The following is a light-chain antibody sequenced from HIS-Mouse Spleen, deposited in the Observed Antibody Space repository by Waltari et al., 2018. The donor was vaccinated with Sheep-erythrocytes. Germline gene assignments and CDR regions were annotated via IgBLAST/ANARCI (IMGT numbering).Light chain of an antibody. CDR2: EGS. J-gene: IGLJ3*02. V-gene: IGLV2-23*01. Sequence: QSALTQPASVSGSPGQSITISCTGNSSDVGSYNLFSWYHHTPGKAPKLMIYEGSKRPSGVSNRFSGSKSGNTASLTISGLQAEDEADYYCCSYAGSSTPWVFGGGTKLTVL. CDR1: SSDVGSYNL. CDR3: CSYAGSSTPWV.